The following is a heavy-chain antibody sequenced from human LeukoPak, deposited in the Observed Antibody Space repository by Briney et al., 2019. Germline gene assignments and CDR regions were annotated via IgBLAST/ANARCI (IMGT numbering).Heavy chain of an antibody. Sequence: GGSLRLSCAASGFTFSNYGMHWVRQAPGKGLEWVAVIWYDGSDKYYADSVKGRFTISRDNSKNTLYLQMNSLRVEDTAVYYCARAPYYRDYGDYWGEGTLVPVSS. CDR3: ARAPYYRDYGDY. CDR2: IWYDGSDK. J-gene: IGHJ4*02. CDR1: GFTFSNYG. D-gene: IGHD3-16*02. V-gene: IGHV3-33*01.